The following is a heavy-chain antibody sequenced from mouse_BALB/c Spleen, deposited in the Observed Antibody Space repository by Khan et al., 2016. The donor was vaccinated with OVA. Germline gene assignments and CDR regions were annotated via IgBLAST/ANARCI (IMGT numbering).Heavy chain of an antibody. V-gene: IGHV1S34*01. CDR2: ISSYNSDT. CDR1: GYSFTGYY. Sequence: LVKTGASVKVSCKASGYSFTGYYMHWVKQSHGKSLEWIGHISSYNSDTTYNQKFKGKATFTVDTSSSTAYMQFNSLTSEDSAVYYCAGNFDYWGQGTTLTVSS. J-gene: IGHJ2*01. CDR3: AGNFDY.